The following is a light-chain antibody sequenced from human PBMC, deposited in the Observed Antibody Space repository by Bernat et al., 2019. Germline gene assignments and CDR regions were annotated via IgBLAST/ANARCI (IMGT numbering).Light chain of an antibody. CDR1: SSDVGTYNL. CDR3: CSYAVGSRWV. J-gene: IGLJ3*02. Sequence: QSALTQPASVSGSPGQSITISCTGTSSDVGTYNLVSWYQQHPGKAPKFMIYEVSKRPSGVSNRFSGSKSGNTASLTISGLQAEDEADYYCCSYAVGSRWVCGGGTKLTVL. V-gene: IGLV2-23*02. CDR2: EVS.